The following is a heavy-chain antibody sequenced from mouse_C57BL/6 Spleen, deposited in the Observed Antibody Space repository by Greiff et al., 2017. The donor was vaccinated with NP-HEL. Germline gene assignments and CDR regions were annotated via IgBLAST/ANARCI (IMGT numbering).Heavy chain of an antibody. D-gene: IGHD1-1*01. J-gene: IGHJ3*01. CDR3: ASGDYYGSSQFAY. Sequence: VQLQQSGPELVKPGASVKLSCKASGYSFTDYNMNWVKQSTGQSLEWIGVINPNYGTTSYNQKFKGKATLTVDQASSTAYMQLNSLTSEDSAVDYCASGDYYGSSQFAYWGQGTLVTVSA. CDR2: INPNYGTT. V-gene: IGHV1-39*01. CDR1: GYSFTDYN.